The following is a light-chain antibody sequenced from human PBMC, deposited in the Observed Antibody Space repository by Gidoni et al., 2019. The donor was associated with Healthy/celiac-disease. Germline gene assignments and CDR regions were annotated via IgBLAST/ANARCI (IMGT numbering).Light chain of an antibody. CDR1: SSDVGGYNY. CDR2: EVS. CDR3: SSYTSSSTRV. V-gene: IGLV2-14*01. J-gene: IGLJ3*02. Sequence: ASVSGSTGQSITISCTGTSSDVGGYNYVSWYQQHPGKAPKLMIYEVSNRPSGVSNRFSGSKSGNTASLTISGLQAEDEADYYCSSYTSSSTRVFGGGTKLTVL.